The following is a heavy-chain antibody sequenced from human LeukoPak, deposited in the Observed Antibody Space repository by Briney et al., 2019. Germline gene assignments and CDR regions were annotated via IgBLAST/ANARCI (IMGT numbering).Heavy chain of an antibody. CDR3: ARGDNDCSGGSCYRL. CDR1: GGSISSGGYY. J-gene: IGHJ4*02. D-gene: IGHD2-15*01. V-gene: IGHV4-30-2*01. CDR2: IYHSGST. Sequence: SQTLSLTCTVSGGSISSGGYYWSWIRQPPGKGLEWIGYIYHSGSTYYNPSLKSRVTISVDRSKNQFSLKLSSVTAADTAVYYCARGDNDCSGGSCYRLWGQGTLVTVSS.